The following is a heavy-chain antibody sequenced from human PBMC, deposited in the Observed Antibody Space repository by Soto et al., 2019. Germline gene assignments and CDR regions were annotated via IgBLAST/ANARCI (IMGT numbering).Heavy chain of an antibody. CDR3: AKDRGPYTVVVVAELAD. D-gene: IGHD2-15*01. CDR1: GFTFSSYA. J-gene: IGHJ4*02. Sequence: GGSLRLSCAASGFTFSSYAMSWVRQAPGKGLEWVSAISGSGGSTYYADSVKGRFTISRDNSKNTLYLQTNSLRAEDTAVYYCAKDRGPYTVVVVAELADWGKGTLVTVSS. V-gene: IGHV3-23*01. CDR2: ISGSGGST.